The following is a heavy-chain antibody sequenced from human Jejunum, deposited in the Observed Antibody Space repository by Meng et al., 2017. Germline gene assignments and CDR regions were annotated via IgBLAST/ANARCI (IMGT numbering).Heavy chain of an antibody. J-gene: IGHJ5*02. Sequence: VGSGGGLGQAGGSLRLSGAASGFTRSSYWMQWVRQAPGKGLVWLARINSDGSSARYADSVKGRFTISRDNAKNTLFLQMDSLRAEDTAVYYCTRGTEVLSDKGDLWGQGTLVTVSS. CDR1: GFTRSSYW. CDR3: TRGTEVLSDKGDL. CDR2: INSDGSSA. D-gene: IGHD2-8*02. V-gene: IGHV3-74*02.